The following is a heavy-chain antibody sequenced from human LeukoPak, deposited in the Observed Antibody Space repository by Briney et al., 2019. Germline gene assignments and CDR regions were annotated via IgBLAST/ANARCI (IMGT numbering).Heavy chain of an antibody. Sequence: KTSETLSLTCSVSGDSISRSDSYWDWIRQPPGKGLEWIGTLYYTGRTYYSPSLKNRVTMSVDTSNNQFSLNLRSVTAADTAVYYCASRRYYDGSGYLEWGQGTLLSVSS. CDR1: GDSISRSDSY. J-gene: IGHJ1*01. CDR2: LYYTGRT. D-gene: IGHD3-22*01. CDR3: ASRRYYDGSGYLE. V-gene: IGHV4-39*01.